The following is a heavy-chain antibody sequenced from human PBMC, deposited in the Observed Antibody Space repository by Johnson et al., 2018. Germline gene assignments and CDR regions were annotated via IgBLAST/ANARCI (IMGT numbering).Heavy chain of an antibody. CDR2: INWNSGSI. CDR3: AKGDHSGRYSFFQY. CDR1: GFTFDDYA. J-gene: IGHJ4*02. D-gene: IGHD1-26*01. Sequence: VQLVQSGGNSVQPGRSLRLSCAASGFTFDDYAMHWVRQAPGKGLEWVSSINWNSGSIGHADSLKGRFTISRDNGKKSLYFQMNSLRPEDTGVYYCAKGDHSGRYSFFQYWGQGTLVTVSS. V-gene: IGHV3-9*01.